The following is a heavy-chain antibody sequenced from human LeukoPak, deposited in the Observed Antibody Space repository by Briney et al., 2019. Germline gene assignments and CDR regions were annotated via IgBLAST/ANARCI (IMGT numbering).Heavy chain of an antibody. CDR1: GASTTSHY. J-gene: IGHJ4*02. D-gene: IGHD6-6*01. Sequence: SETLSLTCTVSGASTTSHYWTWLRQDPGTGLEWIGNIFHTGSTSYNPALESRVTISLDTSNNQFSLKMTSVTPADTAVYYCAKEGGPARPGLDSWGQGTLVTVSS. V-gene: IGHV4-59*11. CDR2: IFHTGST. CDR3: AKEGGPARPGLDS.